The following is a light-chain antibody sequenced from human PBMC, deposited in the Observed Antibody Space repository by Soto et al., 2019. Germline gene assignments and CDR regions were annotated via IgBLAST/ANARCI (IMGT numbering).Light chain of an antibody. CDR2: DAS. J-gene: IGKJ1*01. CDR1: QSVSSY. V-gene: IGKV3-15*01. Sequence: VDPGGSPIIKSRASQSVSSYLAWYQKKPGQAPRLLIYDASTRATGIPARFSGSGSVTDLNPTYSILLRSHLATYSCQQIYGAPTSGQGTKVDIK. CDR3: QQIYGAPT.